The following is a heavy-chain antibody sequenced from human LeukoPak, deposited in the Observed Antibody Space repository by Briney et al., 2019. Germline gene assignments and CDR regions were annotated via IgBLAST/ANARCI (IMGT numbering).Heavy chain of an antibody. CDR2: INPSGGST. CDR1: GYTFTSCY. Sequence: ASVKVSCKASGYTFTSCYMHWVRQAPGQGLEWMGIINPSGGSTSYAQKFQGRVTMTRDTSTSTVYMELSSLRSEDTAVYYCASLDTAMVTGYYGMDVWGQGTTVTVSS. J-gene: IGHJ6*02. V-gene: IGHV1-46*01. D-gene: IGHD5-18*01. CDR3: ASLDTAMVTGYYGMDV.